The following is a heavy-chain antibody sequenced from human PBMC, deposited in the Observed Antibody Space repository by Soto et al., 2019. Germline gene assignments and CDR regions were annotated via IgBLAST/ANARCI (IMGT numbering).Heavy chain of an antibody. D-gene: IGHD3-10*01. CDR1: GFTFSSYW. V-gene: IGHV3-74*01. CDR2: INSDGSST. Sequence: GGSLRLSCAASGFTFSSYWMHWVRQAPGKGLVWVSRINSDGSSTSYADSVKGRFTISRDNAKNTLYLQMNSLRAEDTAVYYCARAVEYYYGSGSLYDYWGQGTLVTVSS. CDR3: ARAVEYYYGSGSLYDY. J-gene: IGHJ4*02.